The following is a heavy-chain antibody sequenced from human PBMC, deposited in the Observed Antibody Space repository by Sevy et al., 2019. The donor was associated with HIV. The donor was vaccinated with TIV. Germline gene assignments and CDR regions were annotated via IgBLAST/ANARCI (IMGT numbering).Heavy chain of an antibody. CDR1: GFTFSSYA. Sequence: GGSLRLSCAASGFTFSSYAMHWVRQAPGKGLEWVAVISYDGSNKYYADSVKGRFTIPRDNSKNTLYLQMNSLRAGDTAVYYCARDSLGYCSGGSCSDFDYWGQGTLVTVSS. J-gene: IGHJ4*02. D-gene: IGHD2-15*01. CDR3: ARDSLGYCSGGSCSDFDY. CDR2: ISYDGSNK. V-gene: IGHV3-30-3*01.